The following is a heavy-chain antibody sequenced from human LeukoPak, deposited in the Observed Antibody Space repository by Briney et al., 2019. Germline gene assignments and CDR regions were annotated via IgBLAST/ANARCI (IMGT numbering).Heavy chain of an antibody. D-gene: IGHD1-7*01. CDR1: GYTFTGYY. V-gene: IGHV1-2*02. J-gene: IGHJ4*02. Sequence: ASVKVSCKASGYTFTGYYMHWVRQAPGQGLEWMGWINPNSGGTNYAQKFQGRVTMTRDTSISTAYMELRSLRSDDTAVYYCARDDAGTTEDFDYWGQGTLVTVSS. CDR3: ARDDAGTTEDFDY. CDR2: INPNSGGT.